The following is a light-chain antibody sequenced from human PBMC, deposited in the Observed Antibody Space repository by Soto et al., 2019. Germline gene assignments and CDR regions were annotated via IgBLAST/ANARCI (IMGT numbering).Light chain of an antibody. CDR1: QSISNY. CDR3: QQRSNWPPSIT. Sequence: EIVLTQSPVTLSLSPRQGAALSCRASQSISNYLAWYQQKPGQAPRLLIYDASNRATGTPARFSGSGSGTDFTLTISSLEPEDFAVYYCQQRSNWPPSITFGQGTRLEIK. CDR2: DAS. J-gene: IGKJ5*01. V-gene: IGKV3-11*01.